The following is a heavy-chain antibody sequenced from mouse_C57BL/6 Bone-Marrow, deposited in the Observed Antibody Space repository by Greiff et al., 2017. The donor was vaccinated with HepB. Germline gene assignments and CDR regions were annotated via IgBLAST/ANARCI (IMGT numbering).Heavy chain of an antibody. Sequence: EVKLVESGEGLVKPGGSLKLSCAASGFTFSSYAMSWVRQTPEKRLEWVAYISSGGDYTYYADTVKGRFTISRDNARNTLYLQMSSLKSEDTAMYYCTRGGYYYAMDYWGQGTSVTVSS. CDR2: ISSGGDYT. CDR3: TRGGYYYAMDY. J-gene: IGHJ4*01. D-gene: IGHD3-1*01. CDR1: GFTFSSYA. V-gene: IGHV5-9-1*02.